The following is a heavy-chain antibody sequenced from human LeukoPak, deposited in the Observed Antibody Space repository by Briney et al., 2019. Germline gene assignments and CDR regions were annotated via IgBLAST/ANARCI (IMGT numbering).Heavy chain of an antibody. D-gene: IGHD6-13*01. CDR1: GGSISSYY. V-gene: IGHV4-59*01. Sequence: SETLSLTCTVSGGSISSYYWSWIRQPPGKGLEWIGYIYYSGSTNYNPSLKSRVTISVDTSKNQFSLKPSSVTAADTAVYYCASYKLSGTSFDYWGQGTLVTVSS. CDR3: ASYKLSGTSFDY. J-gene: IGHJ4*02. CDR2: IYYSGST.